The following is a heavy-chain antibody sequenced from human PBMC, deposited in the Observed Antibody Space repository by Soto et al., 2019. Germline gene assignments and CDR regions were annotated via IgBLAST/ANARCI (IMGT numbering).Heavy chain of an antibody. Sequence: GGSLRLSCDASGFTFNFYGMHWVRQAPGKGLEWVAVISYDGSNKYYADTVKGRFTISRDNSKNTLYLQMNSLRAEDTAVYYCAKEFAGFGEFQTYYGMDVWGQGTTVTVSS. D-gene: IGHD3-10*01. CDR1: GFTFNFYG. V-gene: IGHV3-30*18. J-gene: IGHJ6*02. CDR2: ISYDGSNK. CDR3: AKEFAGFGEFQTYYGMDV.